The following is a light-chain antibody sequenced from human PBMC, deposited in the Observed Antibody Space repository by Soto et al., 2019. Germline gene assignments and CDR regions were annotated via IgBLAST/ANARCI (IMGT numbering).Light chain of an antibody. J-gene: IGKJ1*01. V-gene: IGKV3-20*01. CDR1: QSVSSRS. CDR2: GAS. CDR3: QQYDISPRT. Sequence: EIVLTQSPGTLSLSPGERATLSCRASQSVSSRSLAWYQQKPGQAPRLLISGASSRAADIPDRFSGSGSVTDFTLTINRLEAEDVAVYYCQQYDISPRTFGQGTKVEIK.